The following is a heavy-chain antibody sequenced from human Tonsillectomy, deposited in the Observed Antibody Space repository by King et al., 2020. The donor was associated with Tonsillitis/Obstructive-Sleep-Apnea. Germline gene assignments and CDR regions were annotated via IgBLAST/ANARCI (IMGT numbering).Heavy chain of an antibody. D-gene: IGHD6-13*01. J-gene: IGHJ6*03. Sequence: VQLQQWGAGLLKPSETLSLTCAVYGGSFSGYYWSWIRQPPGKGLEWIGEINHSGSTNYNPSLKSRVTISVDTSKNQFSLKLSSVTAADTAVYYWARVAQTFPPESSSERWNYYDYRDVWGKGTTVTVSS. CDR3: ARVAQTFPPESSSERWNYYDYRDV. V-gene: IGHV4-34*01. CDR2: INHSGST. CDR1: GGSFSGYY.